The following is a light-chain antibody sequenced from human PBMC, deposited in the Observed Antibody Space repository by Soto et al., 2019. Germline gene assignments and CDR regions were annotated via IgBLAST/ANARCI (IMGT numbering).Light chain of an antibody. CDR3: QQYSSSPFT. J-gene: IGKJ2*01. Sequence: EIVLTQSPGTLSLSPGERATLSCRASQSVSIRFLAWYQQKPDQAPRLLMYGASSRATGIPDRFSGSGSGTDFTLTISRLEPEDFVVYYCQQYSSSPFTFGQGTKLEIK. CDR1: QSVSIRF. CDR2: GAS. V-gene: IGKV3-20*01.